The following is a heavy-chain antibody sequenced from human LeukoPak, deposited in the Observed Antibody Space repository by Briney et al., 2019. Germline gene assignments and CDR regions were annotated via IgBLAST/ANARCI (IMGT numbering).Heavy chain of an antibody. CDR2: IWYDGSNK. CDR3: ARAIAAAGGAFAY. Sequence: SGGSLRLSCAASGFTFSSYGMHWVRQAPGKGLEWVAVIWYDGSNKYYADSVKGRFTISRDNSKNTLYLQMNSLRAEDTAVYYCARAIAAAGGAFAYWGQGTLVTVSS. V-gene: IGHV3-33*01. D-gene: IGHD6-13*01. CDR1: GFTFSSYG. J-gene: IGHJ4*02.